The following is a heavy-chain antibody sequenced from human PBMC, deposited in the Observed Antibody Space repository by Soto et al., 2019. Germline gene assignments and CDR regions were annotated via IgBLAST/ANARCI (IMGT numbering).Heavy chain of an antibody. D-gene: IGHD4-17*01. J-gene: IGHJ4*02. CDR3: ARPMVESTVTVFDY. V-gene: IGHV5-51*01. CDR2: IYPGDSDT. Sequence: KVSCKASGYTFTSYWIGWVRQMPGKGLEWMGIIYPGDSDTRYSPSFQGQVTISADKSISTAYLQWSSLKASDTAMYYCARPMVESTVTVFDYWGQGTLVTVSS. CDR1: GYTFTSYW.